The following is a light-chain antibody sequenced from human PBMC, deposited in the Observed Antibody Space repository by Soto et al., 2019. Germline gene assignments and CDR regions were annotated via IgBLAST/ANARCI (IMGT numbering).Light chain of an antibody. CDR2: DVS. V-gene: IGLV2-14*03. J-gene: IGLJ1*01. CDR3: SSHTRSSTLYYV. Sequence: QSALTQPASVSGSPGQSITISCTGTSSDVGGYNYVSWYQQHPGKGPKLMIYDVSNRPSGVSNRVSGSKSGNTASLTISGLQPEDEADYYCSSHTRSSTLYYVFGTGTKLTVL. CDR1: SSDVGGYNY.